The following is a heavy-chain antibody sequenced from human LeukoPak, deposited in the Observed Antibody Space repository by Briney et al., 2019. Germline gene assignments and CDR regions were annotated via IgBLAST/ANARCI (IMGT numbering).Heavy chain of an antibody. CDR1: GASISNYY. CDR2: ISYSGST. V-gene: IGHV4-59*08. CDR3: ARGEVKKTTVNLFDP. J-gene: IGHJ5*02. D-gene: IGHD4-17*01. Sequence: SETLSLTCTVSGASISNYYWSWVRQSPGKGLDWIGYISYSGSTNYNPSLKSRVTISIDTATNHFTLKVSSLTAADTAVYYCARGEVKKTTVNLFDPWGQGTLVTVSS.